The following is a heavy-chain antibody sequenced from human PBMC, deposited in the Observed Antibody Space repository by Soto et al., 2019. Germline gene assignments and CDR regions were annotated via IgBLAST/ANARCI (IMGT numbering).Heavy chain of an antibody. CDR2: IYYSGST. D-gene: IGHD3-3*01. V-gene: IGHV4-31*03. CDR3: AREPDPLRITIFGVVTRRPHGMDV. CDR1: GGSISSGGYY. J-gene: IGHJ6*02. Sequence: SSETLSLTCTVSGGSISSGGYYWSWIRQHPGKGLEWIGYIYYSGSTYYNPSLKSRVTISVDTSKNQFSLKLSSVTAADTAVYYCAREPDPLRITIFGVVTRRPHGMDVWGQGTTVTVSS.